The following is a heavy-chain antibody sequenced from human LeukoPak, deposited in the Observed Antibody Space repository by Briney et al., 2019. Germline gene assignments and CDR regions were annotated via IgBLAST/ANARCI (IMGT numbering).Heavy chain of an antibody. CDR2: ISSSSSYI. J-gene: IGHJ3*02. V-gene: IGHV3-21*01. CDR1: GFTFSSYS. CDR3: ASKVAGRSFDI. D-gene: IGHD6-19*01. Sequence: GGSLRLSCAASGFTFSSYSMNWVRQAPGKGLEWVSSISSSSSYIYYADSVKGRFTISRDNAKNSLYLQMNSLRAEDTAVYYCASKVAGRSFDILGQGTMVTVSS.